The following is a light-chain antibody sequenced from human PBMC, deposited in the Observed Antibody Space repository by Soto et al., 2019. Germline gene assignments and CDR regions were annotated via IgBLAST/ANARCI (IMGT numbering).Light chain of an antibody. J-gene: IGKJ2*01. CDR3: QQYNSSPFT. Sequence: DIQMTQSPSTLSASVGDRVIITCRASQSISSWLAWYQQKPGKAPNLLIYKASSLESGVPSRFSGSGSGTEFTLTISSLQPDDFATYYCQQYNSSPFTFGQGTKLEI. CDR1: QSISSW. V-gene: IGKV1-5*03. CDR2: KAS.